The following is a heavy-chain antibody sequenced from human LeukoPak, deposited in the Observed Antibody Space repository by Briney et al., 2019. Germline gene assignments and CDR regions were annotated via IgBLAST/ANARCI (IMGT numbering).Heavy chain of an antibody. CDR1: GYTFTSYG. CDR3: ARDLQHHQLLPDDAFDI. D-gene: IGHD2-2*01. J-gene: IGHJ3*02. CDR2: ISAYNGNT. Sequence: ASVKVSCKASGYTFTSYGISWVRQAPGQGLEWMGWISAYNGNTNYAQRLQGRVTMTTDTSTSTAYMELRSLRSDDTAVYYCARDLQHHQLLPDDAFDIWGQGTMVTVSS. V-gene: IGHV1-18*01.